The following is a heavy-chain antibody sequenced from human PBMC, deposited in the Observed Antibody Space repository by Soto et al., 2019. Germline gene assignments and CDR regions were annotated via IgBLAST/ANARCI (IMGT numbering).Heavy chain of an antibody. D-gene: IGHD3-10*01. CDR3: ARDPLYLGEIGYFDY. Sequence: PGGSLRLSCAASGFTFSTYAMNWVRQAPGKGLEWISSIDSSSSFIYYADSVKGRFTISRDNAKNSVFLHMSSLRADDTAVYYCARDPLYLGEIGYFDYWGQGALVTVSS. CDR2: IDSSSSFI. CDR1: GFTFSTYA. J-gene: IGHJ4*02. V-gene: IGHV3-21*06.